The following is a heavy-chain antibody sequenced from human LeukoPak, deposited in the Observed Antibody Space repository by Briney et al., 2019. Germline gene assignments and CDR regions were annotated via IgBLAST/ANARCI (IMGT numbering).Heavy chain of an antibody. CDR2: INPNSGGI. D-gene: IGHD3-10*01. CDR1: GYTFTAYY. Sequence: ASVKVSCAASGYTFTAYYMHWVRRAPGQGLEWMSWINPNSGGINYEQTFQGRVTMTRDTSISTAYMELSSLTSDDTAVYYCAREAANMVRGVMGKWGQGTLVTVSS. CDR3: AREAANMVRGVMGK. J-gene: IGHJ4*02. V-gene: IGHV1-2*02.